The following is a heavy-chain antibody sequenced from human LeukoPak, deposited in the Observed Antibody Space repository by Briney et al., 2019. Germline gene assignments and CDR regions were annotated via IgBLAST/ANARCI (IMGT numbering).Heavy chain of an antibody. CDR3: ARVAGSIDY. V-gene: IGHV1-8*03. J-gene: IGHJ4*02. D-gene: IGHD6-19*01. CDR1: GYTFTTYD. Sequence: ASVKVSCKASGYTFTTYDINWVRQATGQGLEWMGWMNPNSGYTGYAQRFQGRVTITRDTSISTAYMELSSLRSEDTAVYYCARVAGSIDYWGQGTLVTVSS. CDR2: MNPNSGYT.